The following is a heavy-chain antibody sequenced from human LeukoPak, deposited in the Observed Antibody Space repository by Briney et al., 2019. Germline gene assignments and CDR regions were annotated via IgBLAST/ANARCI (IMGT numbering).Heavy chain of an antibody. Sequence: PSETLSLTCTVSGGSISSYYWSWIRQPPGKGLEWIGYIYYSGSTNYNPSLKSRVTISVDTSKNQFSLKLSSVTAEDTAVYYCARGSFLAARIAAAGSWGDYWGQGTLVTVSS. CDR3: ARGSFLAARIAAAGSWGDY. D-gene: IGHD6-13*01. V-gene: IGHV4-59*01. J-gene: IGHJ4*02. CDR2: IYYSGST. CDR1: GGSISSYY.